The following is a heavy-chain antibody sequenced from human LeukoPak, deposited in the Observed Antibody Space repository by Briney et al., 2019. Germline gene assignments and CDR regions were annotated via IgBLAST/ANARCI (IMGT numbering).Heavy chain of an antibody. J-gene: IGHJ4*02. V-gene: IGHV4-59*05. CDR3: AGRGYSGYVHY. D-gene: IGHD5-12*01. CDR1: GGSISSYY. CDR2: IYYSGST. Sequence: SETLSLTCTVSGGSISSYYWSWIRQPPGKGLEWIGSIYYSGSTYYNPSLKSRVTISVDTSKNQFSLKLSSVTAADTAVYYCAGRGYSGYVHYWGQGTLVTVSS.